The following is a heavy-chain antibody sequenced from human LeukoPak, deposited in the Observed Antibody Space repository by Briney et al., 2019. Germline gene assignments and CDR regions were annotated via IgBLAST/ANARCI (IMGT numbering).Heavy chain of an antibody. Sequence: GGSLRLSCAASGFTFSSYGMHWVRQAPGKGLEWVAVISYDGSNKYYADSVKGRFTISRDNSKNTLYLQMNSLRAEDTAVYYCAKASVCSSTSCFTYAGSSAMDVWGKGTTVTVSS. CDR2: ISYDGSNK. J-gene: IGHJ6*03. CDR1: GFTFSSYG. D-gene: IGHD2-2*01. V-gene: IGHV3-30*18. CDR3: AKASVCSSTSCFTYAGSSAMDV.